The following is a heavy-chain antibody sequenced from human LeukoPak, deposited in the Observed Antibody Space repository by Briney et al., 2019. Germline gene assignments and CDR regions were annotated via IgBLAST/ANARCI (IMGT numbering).Heavy chain of an antibody. CDR3: AKPARTDYADY. D-gene: IGHD1-14*01. J-gene: IGHJ4*02. CDR1: GFTLSNYW. V-gene: IGHV3-74*01. CDR2: INTDGSST. Sequence: GSLRLSCAASGFTLSNYWIHWVRPAPGKGLVWVSRINTDGSSTNYADSVRGRFTVSRDNAKNTLYLQMNSLKAEDTAVYYCAKPARTDYADYWGRGTLVTVSS.